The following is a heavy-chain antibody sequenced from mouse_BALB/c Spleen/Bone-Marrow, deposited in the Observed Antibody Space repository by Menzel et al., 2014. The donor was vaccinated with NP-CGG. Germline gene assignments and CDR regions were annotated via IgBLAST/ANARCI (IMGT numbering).Heavy chain of an antibody. V-gene: IGHV7-3*02. J-gene: IGHJ3*01. D-gene: IGHD1-2*01. CDR2: IRNQANGYTT. CDR1: GFTFTDYY. CDR3: ARASNSLLRLAWSAY. Sequence: EVKVVESGGGLVQPGGSLRLSCATSGFTFTDYYMSWVRQPPGKALEWLGFIRNQANGYTTEYSESVKGRFTISRDNSQSILYLQMNTLRAEDSATYYCARASNSLLRLAWSAYWGQGTLVTVSA.